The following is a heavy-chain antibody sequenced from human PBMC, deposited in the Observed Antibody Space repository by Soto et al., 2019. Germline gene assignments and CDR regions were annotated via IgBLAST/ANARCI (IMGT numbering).Heavy chain of an antibody. Sequence: QEQLVESGGGVVKPGGSLRLSCTASGFSFSDYYMSWIRQAPGKGLECIAYISSSGNSIYYADSVKGRFTVSRENAKISLYLHMNSLTAEDTAMYYCVRDDDYGGTNNWFDPWGQGTLVTVSS. CDR1: GFSFSDYY. J-gene: IGHJ5*02. CDR2: ISSSGNSI. D-gene: IGHD4-17*01. V-gene: IGHV3-11*01. CDR3: VRDDDYGGTNNWFDP.